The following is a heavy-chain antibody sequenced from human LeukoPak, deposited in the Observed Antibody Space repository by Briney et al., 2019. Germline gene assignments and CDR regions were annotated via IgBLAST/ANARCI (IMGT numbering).Heavy chain of an antibody. CDR1: GFTFSSYW. Sequence: GALRLSCAASGFTFSSYWMSWVRQAPGKGLEWVSAISGSGGSTYYADSVKGRFTISRDNSKNTLYLQMNSLRAEDTAVYYCAKYSGSLDWFDPWGQGTLVTVSS. D-gene: IGHD1-26*01. J-gene: IGHJ5*02. CDR3: AKYSGSLDWFDP. CDR2: ISGSGGST. V-gene: IGHV3-23*01.